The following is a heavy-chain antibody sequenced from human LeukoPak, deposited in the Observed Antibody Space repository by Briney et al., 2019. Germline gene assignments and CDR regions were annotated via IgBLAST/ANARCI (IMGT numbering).Heavy chain of an antibody. CDR2: FDPEDGET. D-gene: IGHD6-19*01. V-gene: IGHV1-24*01. Sequence: ASVKVSCKVSGYTLTELSMHWVRQAPGKGLEWMGGFDPEDGETIYAQKFQGRVTMTEDTSTDTAYMELSSLRSEDTAVYYCATDPRPVEQWLAFDYWGQGTLVTVSS. J-gene: IGHJ4*02. CDR3: ATDPRPVEQWLAFDY. CDR1: GYTLTELS.